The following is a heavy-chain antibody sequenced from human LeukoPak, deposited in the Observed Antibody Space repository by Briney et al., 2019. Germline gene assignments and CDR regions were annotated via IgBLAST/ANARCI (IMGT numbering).Heavy chain of an antibody. CDR1: GFTFSFYT. J-gene: IGHJ6*02. CDR3: AMLRYSSGYGMDV. Sequence: PGGSLRLSCAASGFTFSFYTMNWVRQAPGKGLGWVSYISSSTSTISYADSVKGRFTISRENAKNSLYLQMNSLRAEDTAVYYCAMLRYSSGYGMDVWGQGTTVTASS. CDR2: ISSSTSTI. D-gene: IGHD3-22*01. V-gene: IGHV3-48*04.